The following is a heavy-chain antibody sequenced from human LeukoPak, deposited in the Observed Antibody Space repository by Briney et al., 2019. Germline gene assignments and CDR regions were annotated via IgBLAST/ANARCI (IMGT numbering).Heavy chain of an antibody. Sequence: GGSLRLSCAASGFTFSAYAMSWVRQAPGEGLEWVSSIGGSGDSTDYVDSVKGRFTISRDNSMNTLFLQMNSLRAEDTAVYYCAKASSGSYYYSFFDYWGQGTLVTVSS. V-gene: IGHV3-23*01. J-gene: IGHJ4*02. CDR3: AKASSGSYYYSFFDY. D-gene: IGHD3-10*01. CDR2: IGGSGDST. CDR1: GFTFSAYA.